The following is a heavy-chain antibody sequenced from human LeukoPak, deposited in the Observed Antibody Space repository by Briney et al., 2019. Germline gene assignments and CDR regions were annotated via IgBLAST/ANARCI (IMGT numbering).Heavy chain of an antibody. CDR3: ATQWSVTNTRRFAI. CDR1: GDFISSSFF. J-gene: IGHJ3*02. V-gene: IGHV4-38-2*02. D-gene: IGHD4-17*01. CDR2: LYSTGTT. Sequence: PSETLSLTCTVSGDFISSSFFWVWLRQTPGSGLQWIGSLYSTGTTYSNPSLAGRVTMSIDPSKNQLSLKLRSVTAAGTAVYYCATQWSVTNTRRFAIWGQGSRVTVSS.